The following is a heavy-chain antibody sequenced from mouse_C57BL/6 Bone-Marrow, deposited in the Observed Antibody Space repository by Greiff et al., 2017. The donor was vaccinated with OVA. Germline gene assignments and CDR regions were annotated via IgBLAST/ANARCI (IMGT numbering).Heavy chain of an antibody. CDR2: INPYNGGT. J-gene: IGHJ3*01. CDR3: ASTVSWFAY. CDR1: GYTFTDYY. V-gene: IGHV1-19*01. D-gene: IGHD4-1*02. Sequence: EVQLQQSGPVLVKPGASVKMSCKASGYTFTDYYMNWVKQSHGKSLEWIGVINPYNGGTSYNQKFKGKATLTVDKSSSTAYMELNSLTSEDSAVYYCASTVSWFAYWGQGTLVTVSA.